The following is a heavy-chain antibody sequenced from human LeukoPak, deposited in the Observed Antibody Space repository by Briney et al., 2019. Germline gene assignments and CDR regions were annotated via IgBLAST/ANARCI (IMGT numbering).Heavy chain of an antibody. V-gene: IGHV1-2*06. D-gene: IGHD6-25*01. CDR1: GYTFTRYY. CDR3: AREGVVSAASNMGYD. Sequence: GPSVKVSCKASGYTFTRYYMHWVRQAPGQGLEWMGRINTNSGGSNCAQKFQGRVTMTMDTSINTAYMGRSRLRSDDRAGYCGAREGVVSAASNMGYDWGRGTLVTVSS. J-gene: IGHJ4*02. CDR2: INTNSGGS.